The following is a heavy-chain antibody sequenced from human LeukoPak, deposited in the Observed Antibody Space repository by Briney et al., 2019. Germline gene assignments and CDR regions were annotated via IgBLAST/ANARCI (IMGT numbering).Heavy chain of an antibody. J-gene: IGHJ4*02. V-gene: IGHV3-53*01. CDR3: ARGTSGWSPAPFDY. Sequence: GGSLRLSCAASGFTVSSNYMSWVRQAPGKGLEWGSVIYSGGSTYYADSVKGRFTISRDNSKNTLYLQMNSLRAEDTAVYYCARGTSGWSPAPFDYWGQGTLVTVSS. CDR2: IYSGGST. D-gene: IGHD6-19*01. CDR1: GFTVSSNY.